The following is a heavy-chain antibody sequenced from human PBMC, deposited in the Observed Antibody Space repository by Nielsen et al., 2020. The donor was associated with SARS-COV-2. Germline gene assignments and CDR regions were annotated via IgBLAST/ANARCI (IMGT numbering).Heavy chain of an antibody. J-gene: IGHJ5*02. CDR3: ARARDRVTIFGVVRDWFGP. D-gene: IGHD3-3*01. CDR1: GYSISSGYY. CDR2: IYHSGST. Sequence: SETLSLTCTVSGYSISSGYYWGWIRQPPGKGLEWIGSIYHSGSTYYNPSLKSRVTISVDTSKNQFSLKLSSVTAADTAVYYCARARDRVTIFGVVRDWFGPWGQGTLVTVSS. V-gene: IGHV4-38-2*02.